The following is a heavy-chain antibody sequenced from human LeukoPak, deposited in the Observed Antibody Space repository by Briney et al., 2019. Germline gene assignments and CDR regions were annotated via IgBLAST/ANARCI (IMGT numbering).Heavy chain of an antibody. Sequence: GSLRLSCAASGFTFSSYSMNWVRQAPGKGLEWVSYISSSSSTIYYADSVKGRFTISRDNAKNTLYLQMNSLTAEDTAVYYCARDDRAGTASFTWGQGTLVTVSS. CDR1: GFTFSSYS. V-gene: IGHV3-48*04. CDR3: ARDDRAGTASFT. J-gene: IGHJ4*02. CDR2: ISSSSSTI. D-gene: IGHD1-1*01.